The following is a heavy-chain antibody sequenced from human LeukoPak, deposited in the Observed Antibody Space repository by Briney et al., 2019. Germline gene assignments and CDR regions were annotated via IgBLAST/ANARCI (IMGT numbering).Heavy chain of an antibody. J-gene: IGHJ6*03. V-gene: IGHV4-39*07. CDR1: GGSISTSNYY. D-gene: IGHD3-10*01. Sequence: SETLSLTCTVSGGSISTSNYYWGWIRQPPGKGLEWIGNIFYSGSTYYSPSLRSRVTISLDTSRNQFSLKLSSVTAADTAVYYCARDTGELLHRYYYYYYMDVWGKGTTVTISS. CDR3: ARDTGELLHRYYYYYYMDV. CDR2: IFYSGST.